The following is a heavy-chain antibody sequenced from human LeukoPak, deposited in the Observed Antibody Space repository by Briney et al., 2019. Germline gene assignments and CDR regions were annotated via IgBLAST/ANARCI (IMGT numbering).Heavy chain of an antibody. J-gene: IGHJ4*02. CDR2: ISGSGDTT. V-gene: IGHV3-23*01. D-gene: IGHD2-8*02. CDR3: AKERTSTGYFDY. Sequence: PGGSLRLSCAASGFSFTSYSMSWVRQAPGKGLEWVSAISGSGDTTYYADSVKGRFTISIDNSKNTLYLQVHSLRAEDTAVYYCAKERTSTGYFDYWGQGTLVTVSS. CDR1: GFSFTSYS.